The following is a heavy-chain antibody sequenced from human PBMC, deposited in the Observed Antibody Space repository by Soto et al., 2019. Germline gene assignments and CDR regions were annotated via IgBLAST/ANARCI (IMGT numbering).Heavy chain of an antibody. CDR3: SVGGNSTTKYSWYDP. V-gene: IGHV4-31*03. D-gene: IGHD2-21*02. CDR2: IYYSGST. CDR1: GGSISSGGYY. J-gene: IGHJ5*02. Sequence: PSETLSLTCTVSGGSISSGGYYWSWIRQHPGKGLEWIGYIYYSGSTYYNPSLKSRVTISVDTSKNQFSLKLSSVTAADTAVYYCSVGGNSTTKYSWYDPWGQGTLVTVSS.